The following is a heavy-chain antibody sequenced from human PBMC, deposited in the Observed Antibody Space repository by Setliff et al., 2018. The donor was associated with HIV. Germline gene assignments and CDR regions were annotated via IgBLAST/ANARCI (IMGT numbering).Heavy chain of an antibody. J-gene: IGHJ4*02. CDR1: GYTFINYG. CDR2: INAGNGNT. CDR3: ARDNPSELLFDY. Sequence: GASVKVSCKPSGYTFINYGISWVRQAPGHGLEWMGWINAGNGNTKYSQKFQGRVTITRDTSASTAYMELSSLRSEDTAVYYCARDNPSELLFDYWGQGTLVTVSS. V-gene: IGHV1-18*04. D-gene: IGHD1-26*01.